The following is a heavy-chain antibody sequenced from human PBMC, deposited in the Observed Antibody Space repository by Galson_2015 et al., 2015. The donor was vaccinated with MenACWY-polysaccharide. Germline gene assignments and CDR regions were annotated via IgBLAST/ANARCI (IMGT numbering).Heavy chain of an antibody. CDR3: ARSARGYSYGPFDY. CDR1: GGSISGYY. Sequence: LSLTCTVSGGSISGYYWSWIRQPPGKGLEWIGYISYTGSTNYNPSLKSRVTISVDTSKNQFSLKLSSVTAADTALYHCARSARGYSYGPFDYWGQGTLVTVSS. J-gene: IGHJ4*02. V-gene: IGHV4-59*01. CDR2: ISYTGST. D-gene: IGHD5-18*01.